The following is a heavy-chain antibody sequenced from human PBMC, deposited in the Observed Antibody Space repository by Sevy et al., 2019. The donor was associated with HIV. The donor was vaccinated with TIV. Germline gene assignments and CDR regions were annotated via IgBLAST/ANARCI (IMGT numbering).Heavy chain of an antibody. D-gene: IGHD3-3*01. CDR2: ISSDGGST. J-gene: IGHJ4*02. CDR3: ARGVTIFGVVIGSYFDS. Sequence: GESLKISCAASGLTFSDHALHWVRQAPGKGLEYVSGISSDGGSTYYANSVKGRFIISRDNSKNTLYLQMGSLRAEDRAVYYCARGVTIFGVVIGSYFDSWGQGALVTVSS. CDR1: GLTFSDHA. V-gene: IGHV3-64*01.